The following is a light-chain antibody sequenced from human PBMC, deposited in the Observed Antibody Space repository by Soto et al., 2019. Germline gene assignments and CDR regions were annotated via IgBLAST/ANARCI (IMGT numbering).Light chain of an antibody. CDR1: QNVDSTY. CDR3: QKYGGSTRYS. Sequence: DIVLTHSPGTLSLSPGERATLSCRASQNVDSTYLAWYQQKPGQAPRLVIYGSTRRAPGVPDRFSGSGSGTDFNLTIRRLAPEDFAVYFCQKYGGSTRYSFGQG. J-gene: IGKJ2*01. V-gene: IGKV3-20*01. CDR2: GST.